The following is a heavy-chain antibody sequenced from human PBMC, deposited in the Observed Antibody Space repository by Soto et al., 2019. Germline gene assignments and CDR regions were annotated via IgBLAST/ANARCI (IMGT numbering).Heavy chain of an antibody. J-gene: IGHJ5*02. V-gene: IGHV4-4*07. CDR1: DATISGFD. CDR3: VRDGTKTLRDWFDP. D-gene: IGHD1-1*01. CDR2: IYATGTT. Sequence: PSETLPLTWTVSDATISGFDGSWIRKTAGKGLEWTGRIYATGTTDYNPSLKSRVMMSVDTSKKQFSLKLRSVTAADTAVYYCVRDGTKTLRDWFDPWGQGISVTVSS.